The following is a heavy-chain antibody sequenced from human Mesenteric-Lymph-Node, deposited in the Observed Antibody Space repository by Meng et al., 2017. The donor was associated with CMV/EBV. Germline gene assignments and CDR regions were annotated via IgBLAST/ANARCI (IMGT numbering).Heavy chain of an antibody. Sequence: GGSLRLSCEVPGVNVNNNYISWVRQAPGKGLEWVSDIHLGSRTNYADSVKGRFTISRDTSTNTLYLQMNNLRLEDTAVYYCARATRITIFGVVTPPGWFDPWGQGTLVTVSS. V-gene: IGHV3-66*02. D-gene: IGHD3-3*01. J-gene: IGHJ5*02. CDR3: ARATRITIFGVVTPPGWFDP. CDR2: IHLGSRT. CDR1: GVNVNNNY.